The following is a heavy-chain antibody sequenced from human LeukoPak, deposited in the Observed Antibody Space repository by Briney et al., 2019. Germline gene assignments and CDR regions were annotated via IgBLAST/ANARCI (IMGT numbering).Heavy chain of an antibody. V-gene: IGHV3-33*08. CDR3: ARGRRGYCSSTSCYTRVYYYYYYMDV. D-gene: IGHD2-2*02. Sequence: PGGSLRLSCAASGFTFSSNAMSWVRQAPGKGLEWVAVIWYDGSNKYYADSVKGRFTISRDNSKNTLYLQMNSLRAEDTAVYYCARGRRGYCSSTSCYTRVYYYYYYMDVWGKGTTVTVSS. CDR1: GFTFSSNA. J-gene: IGHJ6*03. CDR2: IWYDGSNK.